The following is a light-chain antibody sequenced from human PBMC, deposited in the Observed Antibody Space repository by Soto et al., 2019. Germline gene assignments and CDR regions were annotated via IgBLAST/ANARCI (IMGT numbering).Light chain of an antibody. J-gene: IGKJ4*01. CDR3: QQYNNWLT. CDR1: QSVSIN. CDR2: DAS. Sequence: EIVLTQSPATLSLSPGERATLSCRASQSVSINDLAWYQQKPGQAPRLLIYDASTRATGIPARFSGSGSGTEFTLTISSLQSEDFAVYYCQQYNNWLTFGGGTKVDIK. V-gene: IGKV3-15*01.